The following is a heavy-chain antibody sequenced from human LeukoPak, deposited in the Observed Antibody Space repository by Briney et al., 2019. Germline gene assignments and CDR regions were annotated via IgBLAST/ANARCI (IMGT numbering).Heavy chain of an antibody. J-gene: IGHJ4*02. CDR1: GFTFSSYA. Sequence: GGSLRLSCAASGFTFSSYAMSWVRQAPGEGLEWVSAISGSGGSTYYADSVKGRFTISRDNSKNTLYLQMNSLRAEDTAVYYCARVDGEDYFDYWGQGTLVTVSS. D-gene: IGHD3-10*01. CDR3: ARVDGEDYFDY. V-gene: IGHV3-23*01. CDR2: ISGSGGST.